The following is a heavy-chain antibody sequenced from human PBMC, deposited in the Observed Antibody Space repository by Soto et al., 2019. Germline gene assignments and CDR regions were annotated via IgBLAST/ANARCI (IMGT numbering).Heavy chain of an antibody. CDR2: ISAYNGNT. D-gene: IGHD1-26*01. Sequence: ASVKVSCKASGYTFTSYGISWVRQAPGQGLEWMGWISAYNGNTNYAQKLQGRVTMTTDTSTSTAYMELRSLRSDDTAVYYCARTYSSRVGASTFDPWGQGTLVTVSS. V-gene: IGHV1-18*01. CDR1: GYTFTSYG. J-gene: IGHJ5*02. CDR3: ARTYSSRVGASTFDP.